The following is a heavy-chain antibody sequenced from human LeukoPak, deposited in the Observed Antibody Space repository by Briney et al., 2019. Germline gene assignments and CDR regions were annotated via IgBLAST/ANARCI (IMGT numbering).Heavy chain of an antibody. V-gene: IGHV5-51*01. CDR1: GYSFTSYW. CDR3: ARFGTILTGYVDWFDP. D-gene: IGHD3-9*01. J-gene: IGHJ5*02. Sequence: HGESLKISCKGSGYSFTSYWIGWVRQMPGKGLEWMGIIYPGDSDTRYSPSFQVQVTISADKSISTAYLQWSSLKASDTAMYYCARFGTILTGYVDWFDPWGQGTLVTVSP. CDR2: IYPGDSDT.